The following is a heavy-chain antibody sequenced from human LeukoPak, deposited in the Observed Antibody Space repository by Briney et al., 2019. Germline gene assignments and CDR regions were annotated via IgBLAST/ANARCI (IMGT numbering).Heavy chain of an antibody. Sequence: GGSLRLSCAASGFTFSSYAMHWVRQAPGKGLEWVAVISYDGSNKYYADSVKGRFTISRDNSKNTLYLQMNSLRAEDTAVYYCAKSPYSSSLFDIWGQGTMVTVSS. CDR2: ISYDGSNK. CDR1: GFTFSSYA. V-gene: IGHV3-30*04. D-gene: IGHD6-13*01. J-gene: IGHJ3*02. CDR3: AKSPYSSSLFDI.